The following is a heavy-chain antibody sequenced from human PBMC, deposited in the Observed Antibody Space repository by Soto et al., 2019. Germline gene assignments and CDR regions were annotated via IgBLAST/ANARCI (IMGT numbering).Heavy chain of an antibody. V-gene: IGHV3-30*18. J-gene: IGHJ5*02. D-gene: IGHD6-19*01. CDR2: ISNDGSNK. CDR1: GFTFSNYG. CDR3: AKDRETSSGWYDKDWFDP. Sequence: PGGSLRISCAASGFTFSNYGMHWVRQAPGKGLEWVAVISNDGSNKYYADSVKGRFTISRDNSKNTLYLQMNSLRAEDTAVYYCAKDRETSSGWYDKDWFDPWGQGTLVTAPQ.